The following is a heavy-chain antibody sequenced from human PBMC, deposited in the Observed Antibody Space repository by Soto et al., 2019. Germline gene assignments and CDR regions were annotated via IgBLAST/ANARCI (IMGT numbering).Heavy chain of an antibody. J-gene: IGHJ4*02. D-gene: IGHD3-3*01. CDR1: GFTFNNYA. CDR2: INPSGGAT. V-gene: IGHV3-23*01. Sequence: EVQLLESGGDLIQPGGSLRLSCTASGFTFNNYAMNWVRQAPGKGLEWVSGINPSGGATFYGESVRGRFTISRDNSKNTLYVEMNSLRVEDTAVYHCAKASSYDRESYIRFDDWGPGSVVTVSS. CDR3: AKASSYDRESYIRFDD.